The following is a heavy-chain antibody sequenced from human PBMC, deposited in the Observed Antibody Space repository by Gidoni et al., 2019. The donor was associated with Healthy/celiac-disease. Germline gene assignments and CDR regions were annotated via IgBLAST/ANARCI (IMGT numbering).Heavy chain of an antibody. Sequence: QVQLQESGPGLVKPSQTLSLTCTVSGGSISSGGYYWSWIRQHPGKGLEWIGYIYYSGSTYSNPSLKSRVTISVDTSKNQFSLKLSSVTAADTAVYYCARDRGGVGATRGDWYFDLWGRGTLVTVSS. V-gene: IGHV4-31*03. CDR2: IYYSGST. CDR1: GGSISSGGYY. J-gene: IGHJ2*01. D-gene: IGHD1-26*01. CDR3: ARDRGGVGATRGDWYFDL.